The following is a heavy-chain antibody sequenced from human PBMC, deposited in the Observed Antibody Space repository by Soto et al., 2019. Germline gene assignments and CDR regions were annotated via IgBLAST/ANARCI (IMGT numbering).Heavy chain of an antibody. V-gene: IGHV3-23*01. D-gene: IGHD4-17*01. CDR2: FSGTGGYT. CDR1: GFTLSNYA. Sequence: GGSLRLSCAASGFTLSNYAMSWVRQAPGKGLEWVSTFSGTGGYTYYTDSVKGRFTISRDESKNTLFLHMNSLRAADTAVYYCARGQRALITYGPFDPWGQGTLVTVSS. CDR3: ARGQRALITYGPFDP. J-gene: IGHJ5*02.